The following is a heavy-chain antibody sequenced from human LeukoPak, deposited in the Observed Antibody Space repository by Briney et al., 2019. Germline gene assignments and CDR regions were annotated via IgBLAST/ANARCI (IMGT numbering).Heavy chain of an antibody. V-gene: IGHV3-7*01. J-gene: IGHJ4*02. CDR1: GFTFSTYW. CDR2: VKHDGSGK. CDR3: ARGGATQYNY. D-gene: IGHD3-10*01. Sequence: GGSLRLSCAAASGFTFSTYWMSWVRQAPGKRLEWVANVKHDGSGKSYVDSVKGRFTISRDNAKNSLYLQMNSLRAEDTAVYYCARGGATQYNYWGQGTLVTVSS.